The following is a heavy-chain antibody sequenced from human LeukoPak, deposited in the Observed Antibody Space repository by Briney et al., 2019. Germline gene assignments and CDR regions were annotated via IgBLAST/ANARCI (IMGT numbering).Heavy chain of an antibody. J-gene: IGHJ4*02. D-gene: IGHD4-23*01. Sequence: GWSLRLSCAASGFTLTYYAMHWVRQAPGKGLEWVAVTSYDGNKKYYADSVKGRFTISRDSSKNTLYLQMSSLRAEDTAVYYCARSSYDYGGIEGPFDYWGQRTPVTVSS. CDR3: ARSSYDYGGIEGPFDY. CDR1: GFTLTYYA. V-gene: IGHV3-30*15. CDR2: TSYDGNKK.